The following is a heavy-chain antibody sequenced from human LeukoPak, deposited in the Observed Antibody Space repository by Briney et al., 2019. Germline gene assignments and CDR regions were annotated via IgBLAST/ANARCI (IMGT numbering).Heavy chain of an antibody. Sequence: GASVKVSCKASGYTFTGYYMHWVRQAPGQGLEWMGWINPNSGGTNYAQKFQGRVTMTRDTSISTAYMELSRLRSDDTAVYYYARGDIVVVPATDYWGQGTLVTVSS. J-gene: IGHJ4*02. V-gene: IGHV1-2*02. CDR2: INPNSGGT. CDR3: ARGDIVVVPATDY. D-gene: IGHD2-2*01. CDR1: GYTFTGYY.